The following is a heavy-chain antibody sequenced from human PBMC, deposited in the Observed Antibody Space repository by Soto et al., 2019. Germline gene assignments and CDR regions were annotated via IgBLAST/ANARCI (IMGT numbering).Heavy chain of an antibody. V-gene: IGHV4-61*01. D-gene: IGHD4-4*01. Sequence: SDTLSLTFTVSGGAVSSVTYYWSWIRQPPGKGMEWIGHIYFTGSTNYNPSLKSRVTMSLDTSRNQFSLKLSSVTAADTAVYYCTRGPTTLQWFHXWGLGTLVTVSX. CDR1: GGAVSSVTYY. CDR3: TRGPTTLQWFHX. CDR2: IYFTGST. J-gene: IGHJ5*02.